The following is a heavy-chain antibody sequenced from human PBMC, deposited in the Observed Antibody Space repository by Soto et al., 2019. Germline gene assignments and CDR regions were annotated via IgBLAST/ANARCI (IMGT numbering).Heavy chain of an antibody. CDR2: INSDGSTT. Sequence: DVQLVESGGGLVQPGGSLRLSCAASGFTFSSCWMHWVRQAPGKGLVWVSRINSDGSTTSYTDSVKGRFTISRDNAKNTLYLQMNSLRAEDTAVYYCARVGYGSGYYHFDYWGQGTLVTVSS. D-gene: IGHD3-10*01. CDR3: ARVGYGSGYYHFDY. V-gene: IGHV3-74*01. CDR1: GFTFSSCW. J-gene: IGHJ4*02.